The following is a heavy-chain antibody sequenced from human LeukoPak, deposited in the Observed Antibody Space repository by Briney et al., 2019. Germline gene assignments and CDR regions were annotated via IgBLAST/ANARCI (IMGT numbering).Heavy chain of an antibody. CDR2: IQYDESDK. J-gene: IGHJ4*02. Sequence: GGSLRLSCAASGLTFSTSGMHWVRQAPGKGMEWVAFIQYDESDKYYADSVRGRLTISRDNSKNTLYLQMNSLRAEDTAVYYCAREGGIIVAGKFDSWGQGTLVTVSS. V-gene: IGHV3-30*02. CDR1: GLTFSTSG. CDR3: AREGGIIVAGKFDS. D-gene: IGHD6-19*01.